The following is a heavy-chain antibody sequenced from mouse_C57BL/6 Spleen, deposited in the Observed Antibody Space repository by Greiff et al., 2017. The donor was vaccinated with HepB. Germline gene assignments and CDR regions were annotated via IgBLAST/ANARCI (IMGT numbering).Heavy chain of an antibody. V-gene: IGHV1-55*01. D-gene: IGHD1-1*01. Sequence: QVQLQQPGAELVKPGASVKMSCKASGYTFTSYWITWVKQRPGQGLEWIGDIYPGSGSTNYNEKFKSKATLTVDTSSSTAYMQLSSLTSEDSAVYYCARGYYGSSLGYAMDYWGQGTSVTVSS. J-gene: IGHJ4*01. CDR2: IYPGSGST. CDR1: GYTFTSYW. CDR3: ARGYYGSSLGYAMDY.